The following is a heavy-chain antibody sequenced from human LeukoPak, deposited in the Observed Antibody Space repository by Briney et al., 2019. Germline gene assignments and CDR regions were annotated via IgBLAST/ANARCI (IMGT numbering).Heavy chain of an antibody. Sequence: LRLSCAASGFTFDDYAMHWVRQAPGKGLEWVGYASDSGNSNYNPSLKSRVTISVDTSKNQFSLKLSSVTAADTAVYYCARIGIAAAGVYYMDVWGKGTTVTVSS. CDR1: GFTFDDYA. CDR2: ASDSGNS. CDR3: ARIGIAAAGVYYMDV. J-gene: IGHJ6*03. V-gene: IGHV4-59*08. D-gene: IGHD6-13*01.